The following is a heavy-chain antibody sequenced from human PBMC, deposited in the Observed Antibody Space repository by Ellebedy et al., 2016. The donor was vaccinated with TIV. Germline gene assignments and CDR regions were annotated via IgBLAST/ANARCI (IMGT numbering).Heavy chain of an antibody. CDR1: GYTFTGYY. CDR3: ARGRSVRRYYYYMDV. Sequence: ASVKVSCXASGYTFTGYYMHWVRQAPGQGLEWMGWINPNSGGTNYAQKFQGWVTMTRDTSISTAYMELSRLRSDDTAVYYCARGRSVRRYYYYMDVWGKGTTVTVSS. V-gene: IGHV1-2*04. J-gene: IGHJ6*03. D-gene: IGHD3-10*02. CDR2: INPNSGGT.